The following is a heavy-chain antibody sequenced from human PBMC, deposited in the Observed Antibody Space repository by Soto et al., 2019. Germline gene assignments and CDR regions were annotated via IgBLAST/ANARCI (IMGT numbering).Heavy chain of an antibody. CDR2: IIPIFGTA. Sequence: SVKVSCKASGGTFSSYAISWVRQAPGQGLKWMGGIIPIFGTANYAQKFQGRVTITADESTSTAYMELSSLRSEDTAVYYCARGFADFWSGYYYYYGMDVWGQGTTVTVSS. V-gene: IGHV1-69*13. D-gene: IGHD3-3*01. CDR1: GGTFSSYA. CDR3: ARGFADFWSGYYYYYGMDV. J-gene: IGHJ6*02.